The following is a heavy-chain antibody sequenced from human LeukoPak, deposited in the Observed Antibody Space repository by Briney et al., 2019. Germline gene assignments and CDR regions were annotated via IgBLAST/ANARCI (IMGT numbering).Heavy chain of an antibody. D-gene: IGHD3-22*01. J-gene: IGHJ4*02. CDR1: GYTFTGYY. CDR2: INPNSGGT. V-gene: IGHV1-2*02. CDR3: ARDPSNYYDSSGYSNYFDY. Sequence: ASVKVSCKASGYTFTGYYMHWVRQAPGQGLEWMGWINPNSGGTNYARKFQGRVTMTRDTSISTAYMELRSLRSDDTAVYYCARDPSNYYDSSGYSNYFDYWGQGTLVTVSS.